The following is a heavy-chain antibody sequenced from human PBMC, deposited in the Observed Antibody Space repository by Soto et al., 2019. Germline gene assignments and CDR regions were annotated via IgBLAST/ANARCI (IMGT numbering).Heavy chain of an antibody. J-gene: IGHJ4*02. V-gene: IGHV4-4*02. D-gene: IGHD3-3*01. CDR2: IYHSGST. CDR1: GGSISSNNW. Sequence: SETLSLTCAVSGGSISSNNWWSWVRQPPGKGLEWIGEIYHSGSTNYNPSLKSRVTISVDKSKNQFSLKLSSVTAADTAVYYCARAFWSGYYIYFDYWGQGTLVTVSS. CDR3: ARAFWSGYYIYFDY.